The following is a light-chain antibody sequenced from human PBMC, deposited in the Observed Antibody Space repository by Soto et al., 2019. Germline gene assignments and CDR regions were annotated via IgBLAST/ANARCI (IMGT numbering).Light chain of an antibody. CDR2: SNN. V-gene: IGLV1-44*01. CDR3: AAWDGSLNGWV. Sequence: QPVLTRPPSASGTPGQRVTISCSGSNSNIGTNSMNWYQQLPGTAPKLLIHSNNQRPSGVPDRFSGSKSGTSASLAISGLQSEDEADYYCAAWDGSLNGWVFGGGTQLTVL. CDR1: NSNIGTNS. J-gene: IGLJ3*02.